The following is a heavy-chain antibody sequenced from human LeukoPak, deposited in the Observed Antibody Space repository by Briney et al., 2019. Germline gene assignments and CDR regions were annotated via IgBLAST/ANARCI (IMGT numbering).Heavy chain of an antibody. D-gene: IGHD4-17*01. CDR3: ARGPSYDYGDYWFDP. CDR1: GYTFTSYD. Sequence: RVSVKVSCKASGYTFTSYDINWVRQATGQGLEWMGWMNPNSGNTGYAQKFQGRVTMTRNTSISTAYMELSSLRSEDTAAYYCARGPSYDYGDYWFDPWGQGTLVTVSS. V-gene: IGHV1-8*01. CDR2: MNPNSGNT. J-gene: IGHJ5*02.